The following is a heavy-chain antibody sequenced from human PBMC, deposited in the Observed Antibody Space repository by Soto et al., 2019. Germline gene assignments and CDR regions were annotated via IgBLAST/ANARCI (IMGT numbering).Heavy chain of an antibody. J-gene: IGHJ5*02. Sequence: LRLSFAASGFIFSDYAMTWARQAPGKELEWVSGLLRPGRSTYYADSVKGRFTISGDTSANTVYLQMDSLRAEDTAVYYCAKDAIANDGIWLMDSWGQGTVVTVSS. CDR3: AKDAIANDGIWLMDS. CDR2: LLRPGRST. D-gene: IGHD3-16*01. CDR1: GFIFSDYA. V-gene: IGHV3-23*01.